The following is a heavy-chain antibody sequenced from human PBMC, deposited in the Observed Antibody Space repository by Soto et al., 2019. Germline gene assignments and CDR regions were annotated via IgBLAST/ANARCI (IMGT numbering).Heavy chain of an antibody. CDR1: GGSISSYY. CDR2: IYYSGST. Sequence: SETLSLTCTVSGGSISSYYWSWIRQPPGKGLEWIGYIYYSGSTNYNPSLKSRVTISVDTSKNQFSLKLSSVTAADTAVYYCARSTMVRGLEVYYYYGMDVWGQGTTVTVSS. J-gene: IGHJ6*02. D-gene: IGHD3-10*01. V-gene: IGHV4-59*01. CDR3: ARSTMVRGLEVYYYYGMDV.